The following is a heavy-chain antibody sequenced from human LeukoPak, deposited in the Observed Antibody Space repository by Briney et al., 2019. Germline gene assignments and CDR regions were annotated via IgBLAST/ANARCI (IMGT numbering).Heavy chain of an antibody. Sequence: PSETLSLTCTVSGGSISSYYWSWVRQPPGKGLEWIGYIYYSGSTNYNPSLKSRVTISVDTSKNQFSLKLSSVTAADTAVYYCARHEGYDILTGYQLDYWGQGTPVTVSS. CDR3: ARHEGYDILTGYQLDY. J-gene: IGHJ4*02. D-gene: IGHD3-9*01. CDR2: IYYSGST. CDR1: GGSISSYY. V-gene: IGHV4-59*08.